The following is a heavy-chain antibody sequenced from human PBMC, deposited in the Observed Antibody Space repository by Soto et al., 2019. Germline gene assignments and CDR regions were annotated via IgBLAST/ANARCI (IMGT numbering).Heavy chain of an antibody. Sequence: PGGSLRLSCSASGFTFSSYAMHWVRQAPGKGLEYVSAISSNGGSTYYADSVKGRFTISRDNSKNTLYLQMSSLRAEDTAVYYCVKDPGAVAGSYYYYGMDVWGQGTAVTVSS. CDR1: GFTFSSYA. V-gene: IGHV3-64D*06. D-gene: IGHD6-19*01. CDR2: ISSNGGST. J-gene: IGHJ6*02. CDR3: VKDPGAVAGSYYYYGMDV.